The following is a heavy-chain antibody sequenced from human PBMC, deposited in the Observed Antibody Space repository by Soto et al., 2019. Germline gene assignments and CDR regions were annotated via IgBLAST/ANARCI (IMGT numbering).Heavy chain of an antibody. CDR2: ITWDGGST. D-gene: IGHD1-1*01. CDR3: AKGYGQHDYYFDY. J-gene: IGHJ4*02. V-gene: IGHV3-43*01. CDR1: GFTFNDYT. Sequence: GGSLRLSCAASGFTFNDYTMHWVRQAPGKGLEWISLITWDGGSTYYEDSVKGRFTISRDNSKNSLYLQMNSLRTEDTALYYCAKGYGQHDYYFDYWGQGTLVTVSS.